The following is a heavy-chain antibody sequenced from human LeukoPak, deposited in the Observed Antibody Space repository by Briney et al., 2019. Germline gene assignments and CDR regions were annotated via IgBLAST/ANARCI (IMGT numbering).Heavy chain of an antibody. V-gene: IGHV3-53*01. D-gene: IGHD6-19*01. CDR2: IYSGGST. CDR3: ARRTAGTGFDY. CDR1: GFTVSSNN. Sequence: GGSLRLSCAASGFTVSSNNMSWVRQAPGKGLEWVSVIYSGGSTYYADSVKGRFTISRDNSKNTLYLQMNSLRAEDTAVYYCARRTAGTGFDYWGQGTLVTVSS. J-gene: IGHJ4*02.